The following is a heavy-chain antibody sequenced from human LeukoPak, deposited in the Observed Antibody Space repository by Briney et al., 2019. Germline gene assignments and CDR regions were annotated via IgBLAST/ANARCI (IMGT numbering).Heavy chain of an antibody. CDR2: IYYSGST. Sequence: SQTLSLTCTVSGGSISSGGYYWSWIRQHPGKGLEWIGYIYYSGSTYYNPSLKSRVTISVDTSKNQFSLKLSSVTAADTAVYYCERTSYYDSSGLDYWGQGTLVTVSS. D-gene: IGHD3-22*01. CDR1: GGSISSGGYY. V-gene: IGHV4-31*03. CDR3: ERTSYYDSSGLDY. J-gene: IGHJ4*02.